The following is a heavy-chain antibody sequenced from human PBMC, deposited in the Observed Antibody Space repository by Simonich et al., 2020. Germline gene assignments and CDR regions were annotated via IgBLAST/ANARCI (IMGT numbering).Heavy chain of an antibody. CDR3: ARASRGTWWYYYFDY. D-gene: IGHD2-15*01. Sequence: QVQLVQSGAEVKKPGASVKVSCKASGYTFTSYGISWVRQAPGQGLEWKEWISAYNVNTNYAQKLQGRVTMTTDTSTSTAYMELRSLRSDDTAVYYCARASRGTWWYYYFDYWGQGTLVTVSS. J-gene: IGHJ4*02. V-gene: IGHV1-18*01. CDR1: GYTFTSYG. CDR2: ISAYNVNT.